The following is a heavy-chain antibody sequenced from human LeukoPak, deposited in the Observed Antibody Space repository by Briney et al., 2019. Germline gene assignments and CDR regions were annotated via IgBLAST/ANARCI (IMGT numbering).Heavy chain of an antibody. J-gene: IGHJ4*02. CDR3: ARSPYYDYVWGGLQVLYYFDY. CDR1: GFTFSDYY. D-gene: IGHD3-16*01. Sequence: GGSLRLSCAASGFTFSDYYMSWIRQAPGKGLEWVSYISSSGSTIYYADSVKGRFTISRDNAKNSLYLQMNSLRAEDTAVYYCARSPYYDYVWGGLQVLYYFDYWGQRTLVTVSS. V-gene: IGHV3-11*04. CDR2: ISSSGSTI.